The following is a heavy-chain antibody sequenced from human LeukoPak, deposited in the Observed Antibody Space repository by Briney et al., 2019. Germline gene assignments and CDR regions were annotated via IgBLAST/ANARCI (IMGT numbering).Heavy chain of an antibody. V-gene: IGHV3-66*01. CDR3: ARDSVAGTSLGY. CDR1: GCTVSSNY. CDR2: IYSGGST. D-gene: IGHD6-19*01. J-gene: IGHJ4*02. Sequence: GGSLRLSCAASGCTVSSNYMSWVRQAPGKGLEWVSVIYSGGSTYYADSVKGRFTISRDNSKNTLYLQMNSLRAEDTAVYYCARDSVAGTSLGYWGQGTLVTVSS.